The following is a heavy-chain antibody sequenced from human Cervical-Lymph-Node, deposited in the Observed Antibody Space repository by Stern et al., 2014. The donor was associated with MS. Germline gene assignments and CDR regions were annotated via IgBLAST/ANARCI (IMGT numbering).Heavy chain of an antibody. CDR1: GYTFTNYG. D-gene: IGHD2-2*01. CDR2: ISAFNGDT. J-gene: IGHJ4*02. V-gene: IGHV1-18*01. Sequence: QVQLVQSVAEVKKPGASVKVSCKASGYTFTNYGINCVRQAPGQGLEWMAWISAFNGDTSYAQNYQGRVTMTTDKSTSTAYMELRSLRSDDTAVYFCARGGWMATASTPTEYWGQGTLVTVSS. CDR3: ARGGWMATASTPTEY.